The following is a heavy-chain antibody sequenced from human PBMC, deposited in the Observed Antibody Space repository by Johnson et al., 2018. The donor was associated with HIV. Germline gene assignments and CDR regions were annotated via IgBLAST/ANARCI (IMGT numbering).Heavy chain of an antibody. V-gene: IGHV3-9*01. CDR3: AKALLMGWEQTDAFDI. CDR1: GLTFDDYA. Sequence: VLLVESGGDVVRPGGSLRLSCAASGLTFDDYAMHWVRQAPGKGLEWVSGISWNSGSIGYADSVKGRFTISRDNAKNSLYLQMNSLRAEDTALYYCAKALLMGWEQTDAFDIWGQGTMVTVSS. D-gene: IGHD1-26*01. CDR2: ISWNSGSI. J-gene: IGHJ3*02.